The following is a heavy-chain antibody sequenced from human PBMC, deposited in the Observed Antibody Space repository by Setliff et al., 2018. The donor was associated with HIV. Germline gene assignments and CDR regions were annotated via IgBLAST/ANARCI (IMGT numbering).Heavy chain of an antibody. V-gene: IGHV4-59*11. CDR3: ARPVSKYFYGMDV. CDR2: LYHSGSP. Sequence: PSETLSLTCTVSGDSISGHSWSWIRQPPGKGLEWIGTLYHSGSPIYNSSLKSRVTISGDPSNNQLSLSLSSVTAADTAVYYCARPVSKYFYGMDVWGLGTTVTVSS. CDR1: GDSISGHS. J-gene: IGHJ6*02.